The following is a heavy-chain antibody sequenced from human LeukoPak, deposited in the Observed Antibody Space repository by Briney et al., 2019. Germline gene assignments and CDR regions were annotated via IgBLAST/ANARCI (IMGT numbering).Heavy chain of an antibody. CDR3: ARVWEYYDFWSGYYKYNWFDP. J-gene: IGHJ5*02. Sequence: SETLSLTCTVSGDSISSGDYYWSWIRQPPGKGLEWIGSIYHSGSTYYNPSLKSRVTISVDTSKNQFSLKLSSVTAADTAVYYCARVWEYYDFWSGYYKYNWFDPWGQGTLVTVSS. V-gene: IGHV4-38-2*02. CDR1: GDSISSGDYY. CDR2: IYHSGST. D-gene: IGHD3-3*01.